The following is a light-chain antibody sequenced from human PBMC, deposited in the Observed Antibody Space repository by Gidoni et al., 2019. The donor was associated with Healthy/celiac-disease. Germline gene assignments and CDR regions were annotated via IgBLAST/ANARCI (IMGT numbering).Light chain of an antibody. Sequence: TGRITCQGDSLRSYYASWYQQKPGQAPVLVLYGKNNRPSGIPDRFSGSSSGNTASLTITGAQAEDEADYYCNSRDSRGNHWVFGGGTKLTVL. CDR2: GKN. J-gene: IGLJ3*02. V-gene: IGLV3-19*01. CDR3: NSRDSRGNHWV. CDR1: SLRSYY.